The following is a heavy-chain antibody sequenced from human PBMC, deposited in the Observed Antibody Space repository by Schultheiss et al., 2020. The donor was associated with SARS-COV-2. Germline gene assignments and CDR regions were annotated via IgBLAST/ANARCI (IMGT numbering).Heavy chain of an antibody. J-gene: IGHJ6*02. V-gene: IGHV3-64D*06. Sequence: GGSLRLSCAASGFTFSSYAMSWVRQAPGKGLEYVSAISSNGGSTYYADSVKGRFTISRDNSKNTLYLQMSSLRAEDTAVYYCVKDQAHLGYCSGGSCYSYYYYGMDVWGQGTTVTVS. CDR1: GFTFSSYA. CDR2: ISSNGGST. D-gene: IGHD2-15*01. CDR3: VKDQAHLGYCSGGSCYSYYYYGMDV.